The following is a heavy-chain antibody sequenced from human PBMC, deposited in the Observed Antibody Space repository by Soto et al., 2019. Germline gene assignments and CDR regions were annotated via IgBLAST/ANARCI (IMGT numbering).Heavy chain of an antibody. D-gene: IGHD2-21*02. CDR3: ARDLWGYCGADCYPLDV. CDR1: GGSISSYY. CDR2: MYNTGST. J-gene: IGHJ6*02. V-gene: IGHV4-59*01. Sequence: QVRLQESGPGLVKPSETLSLTCTVSGGSISSYYWSWIRQPPGKGLEWIGYMYNTGSTIYNPSLKRWVSNSVDTSKNQFSQKLNSVTPAYTAVYYCARDLWGYCGADCYPLDVWGQGTAVSVSS.